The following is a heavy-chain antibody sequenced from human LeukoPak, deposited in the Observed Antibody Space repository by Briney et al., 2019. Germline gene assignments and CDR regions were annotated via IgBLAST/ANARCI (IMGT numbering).Heavy chain of an antibody. D-gene: IGHD6-13*01. V-gene: IGHV3-21*01. CDR1: GFSFSSYW. CDR2: ISSSSSYI. CDR3: ARGGAPGIAAAGERYYYYGMDV. Sequence: GGSLRLSCEASGFSFSSYWMNWVRQAPGKGLEWVSSISSSSSYIYYADSVKGRFTISRDNAKNSLYLQMNSLRAEDTAVYYCARGGAPGIAAAGERYYYYGMDVWGQGTTVTVSS. J-gene: IGHJ6*02.